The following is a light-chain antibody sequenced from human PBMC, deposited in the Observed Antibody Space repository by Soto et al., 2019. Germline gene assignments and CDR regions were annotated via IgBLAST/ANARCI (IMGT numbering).Light chain of an antibody. CDR3: QQYAAPPLT. CDR2: GAS. V-gene: IGKV3-20*01. J-gene: IGKJ5*01. Sequence: EIVLTQSPGTLSLSPGDGASLSCGASQSVSNNYLAWYQQKPGQAPRLLVYGASTRATGIPDRFSGSGSGTDFILSISGLEPEDFAVYYCQQYAAPPLTFGQGTRLEI. CDR1: QSVSNNY.